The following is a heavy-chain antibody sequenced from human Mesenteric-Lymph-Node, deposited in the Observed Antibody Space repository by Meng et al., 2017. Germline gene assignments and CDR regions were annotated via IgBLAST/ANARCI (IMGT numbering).Heavy chain of an antibody. CDR1: GGSISSGDYY. D-gene: IGHD3-22*01. V-gene: IGHV4-30-4*01. CDR2: IYYSGST. CDR3: ARGYYDSSGYGYWYFDL. Sequence: HLQGSAHGPWKPPPTLSLTCTFSGGSISSGDYYWIWIRQPPGKGLEWIGYIYYSGSTYYNPSLKSRVTISVDTSKNQFSLKLSSVTAADTAVYYCARGYYDSSGYGYWYFDLWGRGTLVTVSS. J-gene: IGHJ2*01.